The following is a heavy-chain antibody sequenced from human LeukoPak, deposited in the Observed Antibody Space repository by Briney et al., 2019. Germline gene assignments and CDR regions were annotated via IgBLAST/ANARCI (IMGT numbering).Heavy chain of an antibody. D-gene: IGHD3-22*01. V-gene: IGHV3-11*04. CDR2: ISSSGSTI. CDR1: GFTFSDYH. Sequence: PGGSLRLSCAASGFTFSDYHMSWIRQAPGKGLEWVSYISSSGSTIYYADSVKGRFTISRDNAKISLYLQMNSLRAEDTAVYYCARDMIVVYHYFDYWGQGTLVTVSS. CDR3: ARDMIVVYHYFDY. J-gene: IGHJ4*02.